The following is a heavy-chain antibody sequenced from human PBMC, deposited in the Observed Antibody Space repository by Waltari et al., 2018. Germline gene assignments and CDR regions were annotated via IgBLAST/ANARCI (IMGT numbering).Heavy chain of an antibody. J-gene: IGHJ2*01. D-gene: IGHD4-4*01. V-gene: IGHV4-39*01. CDR2: IYYSGST. CDR1: GGSISSSSYY. CDR3: ARSKGRYSIHNWYFDL. Sequence: QLQLQESGPGLVKPSETLSLTCTVSGGSISSSSYYWGWIRQPPGKGLEWIGSIYYSGSTYYNPSLKSRVTISVDTSKNQFSLKLSSVTAADTAVYYCARSKGRYSIHNWYFDLWGRGTLVTVSS.